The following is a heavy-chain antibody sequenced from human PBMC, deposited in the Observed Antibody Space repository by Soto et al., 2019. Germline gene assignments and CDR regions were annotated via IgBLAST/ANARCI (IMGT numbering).Heavy chain of an antibody. CDR2: INPDGFRK. CDR3: ARWESSDWYLGV. V-gene: IGHV3-7*03. Sequence: GGSLRLSCAAAGFSFNTYWMSWVRQAPGKWLEWVASINPDGFRKYFADSVKGRFTISRDSAENSLYLQMISLREEDTAVYYCARWESSDWYLGVWGQGXLVTVSS. CDR1: GFSFNTYW. J-gene: IGHJ4*02. D-gene: IGHD6-19*01.